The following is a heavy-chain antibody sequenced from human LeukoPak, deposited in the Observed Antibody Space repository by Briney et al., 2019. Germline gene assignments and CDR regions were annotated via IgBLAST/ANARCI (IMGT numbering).Heavy chain of an antibody. CDR1: GFTFSSYG. J-gene: IGHJ4*02. Sequence: GGSLRLSCAASGFTFSSYGMSWVRQAPGKGLEWVSAISGSGGSTYYADSVKGRFTISRDNSKNTLYLQMNSLRAEDTAVYYCAKDRRNYYGSGRRYFDYWGQGTLVTVSS. V-gene: IGHV3-23*01. D-gene: IGHD3-10*01. CDR2: ISGSGGST. CDR3: AKDRRNYYGSGRRYFDY.